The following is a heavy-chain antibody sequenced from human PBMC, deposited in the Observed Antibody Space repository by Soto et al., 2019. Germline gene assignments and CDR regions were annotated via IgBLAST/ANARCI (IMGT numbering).Heavy chain of an antibody. V-gene: IGHV3-30-3*01. CDR2: ISYDGSNK. CDR1: GFTFSSYA. CDR3: ARDQFDYRTRGCGGDCSIYGMDV. Sequence: PGGSLRLSCAASGFTFSSYAMHWVRQAPGKGLEWVAVISYDGSNKYYADSVKGRFTISRDNSENTLYLQMNSLRAEDTAVYYCARDQFDYRTRGCGGDCSIYGMDVWGQGTTVTVSS. J-gene: IGHJ6*02. D-gene: IGHD2-21*02.